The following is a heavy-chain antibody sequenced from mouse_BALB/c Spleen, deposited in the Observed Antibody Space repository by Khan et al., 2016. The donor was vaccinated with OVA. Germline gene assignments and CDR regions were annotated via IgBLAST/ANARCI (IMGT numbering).Heavy chain of an antibody. CDR1: GFTFSTYG. J-gene: IGHJ3*01. V-gene: IGHV5-6*01. D-gene: IGHD1-1*01. Sequence: EVELVESGGDLVEPGGSLKLSCAASGFTFSTYGMSWVRQTPDRRLEWVATISTGGHYTYYPDSVRGRFTISRDNARNNLYLQMTSLKSEDTAMFYCARLAYYYGSGGFAYWGQGTLVTVSA. CDR3: ARLAYYYGSGGFAY. CDR2: ISTGGHYT.